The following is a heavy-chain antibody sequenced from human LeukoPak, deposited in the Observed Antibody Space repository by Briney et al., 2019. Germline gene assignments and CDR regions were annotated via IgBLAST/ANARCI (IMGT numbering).Heavy chain of an antibody. V-gene: IGHV1-18*01. J-gene: IGHJ4*02. CDR3: ARFPRGWYPDY. CDR2: ISAYNGNT. CDR1: GYTFTSYG. D-gene: IGHD6-19*01. Sequence: ASVKVSCKASGYTFTSYGISWVRQAPGQGLEWMGWISAYNGNTNYAQKFQGRITMTRNTSISTAYMELSSLRSEDTAVYYCARFPRGWYPDYWGQGTLVTVSS.